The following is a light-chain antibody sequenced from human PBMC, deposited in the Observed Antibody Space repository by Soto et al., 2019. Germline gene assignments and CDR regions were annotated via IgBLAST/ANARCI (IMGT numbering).Light chain of an antibody. CDR3: QQYYSNPWT. Sequence: DIVMTQSPDSLAVSLGERATINCKSSQSVLYSSNNKNYLAWYQQKPGQPPKLLIYWASTRESGVPDRFSGRGSEKDFTLTISSLQAEDFAVYYCQQYYSNPWTFGQGTKVEIK. CDR2: WAS. J-gene: IGKJ1*01. V-gene: IGKV4-1*01. CDR1: QSVLYSSNNKNY.